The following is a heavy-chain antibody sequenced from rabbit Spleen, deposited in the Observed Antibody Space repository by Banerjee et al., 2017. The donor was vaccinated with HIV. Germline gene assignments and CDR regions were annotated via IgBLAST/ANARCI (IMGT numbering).Heavy chain of an antibody. CDR3: ARDTSSSFSSYGMDL. CDR1: GFSFSSRYY. D-gene: IGHD1-1*01. CDR2: IDSGNSGFT. J-gene: IGHJ6*01. Sequence: QSLEESGGDLVKPGASLTLTCTASGFSFSSRYYMCWVRQAPGKGLEWIACIDSGNSGFTYFATWAKGRFTCSKTSSTTVTLQMTRLTAADTATYFCARDTSSSFSSYGMDLWGQGTLVTVS. V-gene: IGHV1S40*01.